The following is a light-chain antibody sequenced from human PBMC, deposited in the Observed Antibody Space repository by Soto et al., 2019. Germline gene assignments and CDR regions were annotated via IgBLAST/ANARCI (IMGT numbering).Light chain of an antibody. V-gene: IGKV4-1*01. CDR1: QSILYTSNDKNY. J-gene: IGKJ5*01. CDR2: WAS. CDR3: QQYYSPPIT. Sequence: DIVMTQSPDSLAVSLGERATIKCNSSQSILYTSNDKNYLAWFQQKPGQPPKLVIYWASIRKSGVPDRFSGSGSGTDFTLTISTLQAEDVAVYYCQQYYSPPITFGQGTRLE.